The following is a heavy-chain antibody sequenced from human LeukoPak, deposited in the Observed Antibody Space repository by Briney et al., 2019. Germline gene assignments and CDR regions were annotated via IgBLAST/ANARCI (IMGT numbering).Heavy chain of an antibody. CDR1: SGSISSYY. CDR2: IYTSGNT. V-gene: IGHV4-4*07. D-gene: IGHD6-13*01. J-gene: IGHJ4*02. Sequence: SETLSLTCTVSSGSISSYYWSWIRQPAGKGLEWIGRIYTSGNTNYNPSLKSRVTMSIDTSKSLFSLNLTSVTAADTAVYYCARDLSSSWYSNYFDHWGQGILVTVSS. CDR3: ARDLSSSWYSNYFDH.